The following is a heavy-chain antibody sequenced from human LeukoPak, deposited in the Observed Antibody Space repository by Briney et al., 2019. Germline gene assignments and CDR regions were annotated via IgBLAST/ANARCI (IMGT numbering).Heavy chain of an antibody. Sequence: PGGSLRLSCAASGFTFSSYWMSWVRQAPGKGLEWVANIKQDGSEKYYVDSVKGRFTISRDNAKNSLYLQMNSLRAEDTAVYYCARLSPDGTDAFDIWGQGTMVTVSS. J-gene: IGHJ3*02. V-gene: IGHV3-7*01. CDR1: GFTFSSYW. CDR2: IKQDGSEK. D-gene: IGHD1-1*01. CDR3: ARLSPDGTDAFDI.